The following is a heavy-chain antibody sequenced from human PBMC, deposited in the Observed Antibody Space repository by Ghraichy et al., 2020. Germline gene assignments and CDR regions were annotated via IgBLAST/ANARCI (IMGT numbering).Heavy chain of an antibody. J-gene: IGHJ6*02. CDR3: ARNDWSGAYGMDV. CDR2: IYYSGST. Sequence: SETLSLTCTVSVGSISSSSYYWGWIRQPPGKGLEWIGSIYYSGSTYYNPSLKSRVTISVDTSKNQFSLKLSSVTAADTAVYYCARNDWSGAYGMDVWGQGTTVTVSS. CDR1: VGSISSSSYY. V-gene: IGHV4-39*01. D-gene: IGHD3-3*01.